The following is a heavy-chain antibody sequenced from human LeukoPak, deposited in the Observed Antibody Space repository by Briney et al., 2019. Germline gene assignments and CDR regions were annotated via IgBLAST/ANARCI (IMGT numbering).Heavy chain of an antibody. CDR2: IIPIFGTA. CDR1: GGTFSSYA. Sequence: SVKVSCKASGGTFSSYAISWVRQAPGQGLEWMGGIIPIFGTANYAQKFQGRVTITADESTSTAYMELSSLRSEDTAVYYCAREGLNYYDSSGYLIGYFQHWGQGTLVTVSS. CDR3: AREGLNYYDSSGYLIGYFQH. J-gene: IGHJ1*01. V-gene: IGHV1-69*13. D-gene: IGHD3-22*01.